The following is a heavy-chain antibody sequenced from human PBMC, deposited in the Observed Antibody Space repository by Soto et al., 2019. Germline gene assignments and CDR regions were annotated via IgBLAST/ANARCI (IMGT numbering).Heavy chain of an antibody. CDR1: GFTFSSYA. D-gene: IGHD3-22*01. CDR3: ARDGYDSSGYGGLGAFDI. Sequence: GGSLRLSCAASGFTFSSYAMSWVRQAPGKGLEWVSAISGSGGSTYYADSVKGRFTISRDNSKNTLYLQMNSLRAEDTAVYYCARDGYDSSGYGGLGAFDIWGQGTMVTVSS. V-gene: IGHV3-23*01. J-gene: IGHJ3*02. CDR2: ISGSGGST.